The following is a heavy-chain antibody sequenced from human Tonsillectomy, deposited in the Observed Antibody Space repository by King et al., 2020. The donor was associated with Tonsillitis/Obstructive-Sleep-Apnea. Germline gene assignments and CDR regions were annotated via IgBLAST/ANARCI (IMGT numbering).Heavy chain of an antibody. D-gene: IGHD3-10*01. CDR1: GGSFSGYY. J-gene: IGHJ4*02. V-gene: IGHV4-34*01. Sequence: VQLQQWGAGLLKPSETLSLTCAVYGGSFSGYYWSWIRQPPGKGLEWIGEINHSGSTNYNPSLKSRVTISVDTSKNQFSLKLSSVTAADTAVYYCATFYGDSGKYYFDYWGQGTLVTVSS. CDR3: ATFYGDSGKYYFDY. CDR2: INHSGST.